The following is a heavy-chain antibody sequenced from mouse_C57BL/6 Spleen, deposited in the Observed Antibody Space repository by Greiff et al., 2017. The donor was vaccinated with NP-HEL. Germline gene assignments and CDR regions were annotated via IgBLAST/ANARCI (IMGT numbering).Heavy chain of an antibody. CDR1: GFTFSDYG. Sequence: EVKVVESGGGLVKPGGSLKLSCAASGFTFSDYGMHWVRQAPEKGLEWVAYISSGSSTIYYADTVKGRFTISRDNAKNTLFLQMTSLRSEDTAMYYCAKGDNYDWFACWGQGTLVTVSA. CDR3: AKGDNYDWFAC. D-gene: IGHD2-4*01. V-gene: IGHV5-17*01. CDR2: ISSGSSTI. J-gene: IGHJ3*01.